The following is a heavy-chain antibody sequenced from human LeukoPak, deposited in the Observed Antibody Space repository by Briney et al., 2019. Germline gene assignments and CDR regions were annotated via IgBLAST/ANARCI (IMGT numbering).Heavy chain of an antibody. CDR1: GGSISSSSYY. CDR3: ARYLSSGWYVDY. D-gene: IGHD6-19*01. Sequence: SETLSLTCAVSGGSISSSSYYWGWIRQPPGTGLEWIGSIYYSGTTYYNSSLKSRVTISVDTSKNHFSLKLSSVTAADTAVYYCARYLSSGWYVDYWGQGTLVTVSS. V-gene: IGHV4-39*02. J-gene: IGHJ4*02. CDR2: IYYSGTT.